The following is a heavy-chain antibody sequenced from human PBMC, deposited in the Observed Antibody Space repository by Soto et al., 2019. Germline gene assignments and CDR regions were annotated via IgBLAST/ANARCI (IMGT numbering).Heavy chain of an antibody. D-gene: IGHD3-16*01. Sequence: QLQLQESGPGLVKPSETLSLTCTVSGGSISSSSYYWGWIRQPPGKGLEWIGSIYYSGSTYYNPSLKSRVTISVDTSKNQFSLKLSSVTAADTAVYYCARGKAPLRALSFDYWGQGTLVTVSS. CDR3: ARGKAPLRALSFDY. J-gene: IGHJ4*02. CDR2: IYYSGST. CDR1: GGSISSSSYY. V-gene: IGHV4-39*01.